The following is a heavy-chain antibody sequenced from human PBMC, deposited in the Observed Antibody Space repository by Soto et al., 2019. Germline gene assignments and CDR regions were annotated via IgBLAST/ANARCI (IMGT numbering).Heavy chain of an antibody. Sequence: ASVKVSCKVSGYTLTELSMHWVRQAPGKGLEWMGGFDPEGGETIYAQKFQGRVTMTEDTSTDTAYMELSSLRSEDTAVYYCATRVRSVRAFDIWGQGTMVTVSS. V-gene: IGHV1-24*01. CDR3: ATRVRSVRAFDI. D-gene: IGHD2-15*01. CDR1: GYTLTELS. J-gene: IGHJ3*02. CDR2: FDPEGGET.